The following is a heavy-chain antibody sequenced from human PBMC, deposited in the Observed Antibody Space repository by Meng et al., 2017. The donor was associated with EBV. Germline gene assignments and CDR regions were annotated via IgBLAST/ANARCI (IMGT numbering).Heavy chain of an antibody. CDR1: GFTLSGSA. CDR2: IRSKAKSYAT. V-gene: IGHV3-73*02. D-gene: IGHD2-2*01. J-gene: IGHJ4*02. CDR3: TRMSSPLDY. Sequence: EVEVVRSGGVLVQPGGSLKLYRAASGFTLSGSAMHWVRQASGKGLEWVGHIRSKAKSYATAYAASVKGRFTISRDDLKNTAYLQMNSLKTEDTAVYYCTRMSSPLDYWGQGTLVTVSS.